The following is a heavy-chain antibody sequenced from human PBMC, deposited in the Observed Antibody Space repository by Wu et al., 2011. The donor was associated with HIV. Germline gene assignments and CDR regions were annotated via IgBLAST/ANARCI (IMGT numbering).Heavy chain of an antibody. Sequence: QVQLVQSGAEVKKPGSSVKVSCKASGGTFNSYAFSWVRQAPGQGLEWMGRIVPIFGTTTYAQKFQGRVTITADKSTRTAYMELSSLRSEDTAVYYCARDRGTSFQLYGWGQGTLVTVSS. J-gene: IGHJ4*02. V-gene: IGHV1-69*06. CDR2: IVPIFGTT. CDR3: ARDRGTSFQLYG. CDR1: GGTFNSYA. D-gene: IGHD3-10*01.